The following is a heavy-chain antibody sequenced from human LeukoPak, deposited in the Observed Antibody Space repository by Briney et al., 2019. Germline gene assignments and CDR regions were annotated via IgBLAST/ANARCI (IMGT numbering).Heavy chain of an antibody. V-gene: IGHV3-7*03. CDR3: AREEVKSFDN. J-gene: IGHJ4*02. CDR2: IKGDGSET. Sequence: GGSLRLSCAASGFTFSSYWMSWVRQAPGKGLEWVANIKGDGSETSYVTSVRGRFTISRDNAKNSLYLQMNNLRVEDTAVYYCAREEVKSFDNWGQGTLVTVSS. CDR1: GFTFSSYW.